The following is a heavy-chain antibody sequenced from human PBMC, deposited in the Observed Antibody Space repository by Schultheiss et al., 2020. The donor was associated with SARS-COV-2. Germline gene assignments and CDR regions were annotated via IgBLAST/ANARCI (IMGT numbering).Heavy chain of an antibody. V-gene: IGHV3-43*01. CDR2: ISWDDTIT. D-gene: IGHD6-13*01. Sequence: GGSLRLSCAASGFTFDDYNMHWVRQAPGKGLEWVSLISWDDTITYYVDSVKGRFTISRDNSKNSLYLQMNNLTTEDTALYYCVRASAPGRANYFDNWGQGSLVTVSS. J-gene: IGHJ4*02. CDR1: GFTFDDYN. CDR3: VRASAPGRANYFDN.